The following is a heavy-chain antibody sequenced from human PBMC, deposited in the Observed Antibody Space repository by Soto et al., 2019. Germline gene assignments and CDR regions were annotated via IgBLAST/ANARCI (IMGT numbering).Heavy chain of an antibody. CDR3: AGAIFGGRGMKNWFDP. J-gene: IGHJ5*02. D-gene: IGHD3-3*01. CDR1: GYTFTSYG. V-gene: IGHV1-18*01. Sequence: QVQLVQSGAEVKKPGASVKVSCKASGYTFTSYGISWVRQAPGQGLEWMGWISAYNGNTNYAQKVQGRVTMTTDTSTSTAYMELRSLGSDDTAVYYCAGAIFGGRGMKNWFDPWGQGTLVTVSS. CDR2: ISAYNGNT.